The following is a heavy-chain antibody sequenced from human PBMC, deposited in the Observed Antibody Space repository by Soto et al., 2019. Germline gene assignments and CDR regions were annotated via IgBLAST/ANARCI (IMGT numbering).Heavy chain of an antibody. V-gene: IGHV3-23*01. Sequence: GGSLRLSCAASGFTFSSYGMSWVRQAPGKGLEWVSVISGSGVATHYADSVKGRFTISRDNSNNTLFLQMNNLRAEDTAVYFCAQGGYPESCGRGTLVTVSS. CDR2: ISGSGVAT. CDR1: GFTFSSYG. D-gene: IGHD6-13*01. CDR3: AQGGYPES. J-gene: IGHJ5*02.